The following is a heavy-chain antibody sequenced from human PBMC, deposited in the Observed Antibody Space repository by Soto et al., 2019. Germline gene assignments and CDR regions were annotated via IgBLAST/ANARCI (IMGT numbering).Heavy chain of an antibody. D-gene: IGHD2-2*01. CDR3: AKDPGYCSSTSCLMGDYYYYGMDV. CDR1: GFTFSSYW. Sequence: PGGSLRLSCAASGFTFSSYWMHWVRQAPGKGLVWVSRINSDGGSTSYADSVKGRFTISRDNSKNTLYLQMNSLRAEDTAVYYCAKDPGYCSSTSCLMGDYYYYGMDVWGQGTTVTVSS. J-gene: IGHJ6*02. V-gene: IGHV3-74*01. CDR2: INSDGGST.